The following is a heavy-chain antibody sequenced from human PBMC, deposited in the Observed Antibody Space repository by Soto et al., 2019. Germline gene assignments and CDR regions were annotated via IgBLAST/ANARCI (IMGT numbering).Heavy chain of an antibody. CDR2: ISAYNGNT. J-gene: IGHJ4*02. CDR3: ARTTSGPPRYYDFWSGYPTVEVY. Sequence: GASVRVSCKASGYTFTSYGISWARQAPGQGLEWMGWISAYNGNTNYAQKLQGRVTMTTDTSTSTAYMELRSLRSDDTAVYYCARTTSGPPRYYDFWSGYPTVEVYWGQGTLVTVSS. CDR1: GYTFTSYG. V-gene: IGHV1-18*01. D-gene: IGHD3-3*01.